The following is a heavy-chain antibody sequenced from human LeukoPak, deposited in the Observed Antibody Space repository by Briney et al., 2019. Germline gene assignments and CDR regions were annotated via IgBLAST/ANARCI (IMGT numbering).Heavy chain of an antibody. CDR1: GGSISSYY. CDR3: ARELRDYYDSSGYGLDY. J-gene: IGHJ4*02. Sequence: SETLSLTCTVSGGSISSYYWSWIRQPPGKGLEWIGYIYYSGSTNYNPSLKSRVTISVDTSKNQFSLKLSSVTAADTAVYYCARELRDYYDSSGYGLDYWGQGTLVTVSS. CDR2: IYYSGST. D-gene: IGHD3-22*01. V-gene: IGHV4-59*01.